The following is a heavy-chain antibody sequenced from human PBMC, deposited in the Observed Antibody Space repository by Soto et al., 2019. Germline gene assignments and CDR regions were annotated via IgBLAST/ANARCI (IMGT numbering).Heavy chain of an antibody. V-gene: IGHV3-30*18. CDR1: GFTFSSYG. Sequence: QPGGSLRLSCAASGFTFSSYGMHWVRQAPGKGLEWVAVISYDGSNKYYADSVKGRFTISRDNSKNTLYLQMNSLRAEDTAVYYCAKDLQSGAADYWGQGTLVTVSS. CDR2: ISYDGSNK. J-gene: IGHJ4*02. D-gene: IGHD1-26*01. CDR3: AKDLQSGAADY.